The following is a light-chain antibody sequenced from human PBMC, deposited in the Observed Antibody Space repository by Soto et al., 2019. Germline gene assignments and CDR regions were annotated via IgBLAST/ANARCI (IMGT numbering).Light chain of an antibody. CDR3: QQPKT. V-gene: IGKV3-20*01. CDR1: QSVSSSY. Sequence: EIVLTQSPGTLSLSPGERATLSCRASQSVSSSYLAWYQQKPGQAPRLLIYGASSRATGIPDRFSGSGSGTDFTLTISRLEPEDFAVDYCQQPKTFGQGTKLEIK. J-gene: IGKJ2*01. CDR2: GAS.